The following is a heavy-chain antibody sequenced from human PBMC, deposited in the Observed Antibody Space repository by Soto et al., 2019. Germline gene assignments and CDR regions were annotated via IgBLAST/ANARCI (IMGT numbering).Heavy chain of an antibody. V-gene: IGHV1-69*13. CDR2: IIPIFGTA. D-gene: IGHD6-6*01. J-gene: IGHJ6*02. CDR1: GGTFSSYA. Sequence: SVKVSCKASGGTFSSYAISWVRQAPGQGLEWMGGIIPIFGTANYAQRFQGRVTITADESTSTAYMELSSLRSEDTAVYYCARDLIEYSSSSHYYGMDVWGQGTTVTVSS. CDR3: ARDLIEYSSSSHYYGMDV.